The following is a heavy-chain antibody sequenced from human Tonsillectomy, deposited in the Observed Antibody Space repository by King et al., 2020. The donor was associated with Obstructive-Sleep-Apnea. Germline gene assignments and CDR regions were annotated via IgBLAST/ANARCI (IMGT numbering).Heavy chain of an antibody. CDR3: ANLYYGPRLYGMDV. CDR2: ISGSGDST. Sequence: VQLVESGGGLVQPGGSLRLSCEASALTFSGLTFSSYAMNWVRQAPGKGLEWVSAISGSGDSTYYADSVKGRFTISRDNSKNTLYLQMNSLRAEDTAVYYCANLYYGPRLYGMDVWGQGTTVTVSS. V-gene: IGHV3-23*04. J-gene: IGHJ6*02. CDR1: ALTFSGLTFSSYA. D-gene: IGHD3-10*01.